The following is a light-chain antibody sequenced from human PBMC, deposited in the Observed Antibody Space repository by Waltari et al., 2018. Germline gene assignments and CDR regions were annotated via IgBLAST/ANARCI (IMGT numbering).Light chain of an antibody. V-gene: IGLV1-40*01. Sequence: QSVLTQPPSVSGAPGQRVTISCTGSSPSIGAGYDVNWYQQLPGTAPKLLIYGNNNRPSGVPDRVSGSKCGTSASLAITGLRTEDEADYYCQSYDSSLSGSVFGGGTILTVL. CDR2: GNN. CDR1: SPSIGAGYD. CDR3: QSYDSSLSGSV. J-gene: IGLJ2*01.